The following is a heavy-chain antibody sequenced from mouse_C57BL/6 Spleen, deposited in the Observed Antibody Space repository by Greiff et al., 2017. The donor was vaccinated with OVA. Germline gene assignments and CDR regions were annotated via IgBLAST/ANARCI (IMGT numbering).Heavy chain of an antibody. CDR2: ISDGGSYT. J-gene: IGHJ4*01. D-gene: IGHD1-1*01. CDR1: GFTFSSYA. V-gene: IGHV5-4*03. CDR3: ARRTTVGYAMDY. Sequence: EVKLMESGGGLVKPGGSLKLSCAASGFTFSSYAMSWVRQTPEKRLEWVATISDGGSYTYYPDNVKGRFTISRDNAKNNLYLQMSHLKAEDTAMYYCARRTTVGYAMDYWGQGTSVTVSS.